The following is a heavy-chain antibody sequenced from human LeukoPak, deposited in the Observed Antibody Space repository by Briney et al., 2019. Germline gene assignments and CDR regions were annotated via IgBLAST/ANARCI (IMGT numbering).Heavy chain of an antibody. J-gene: IGHJ4*02. D-gene: IGHD4-17*01. CDR2: IKQDGSEK. V-gene: IGHV3-7*01. CDR3: ARDVESDTGDFLYFDY. CDR1: GFTFSSYW. Sequence: GGALRLSCAASGFTFSSYWMSWVRQAPGKGLEWVANIKQDGSEKYYVDSVKGRFTISRDNAKNSLYLQMNSLRAEDTAVYYCARDVESDTGDFLYFDYWGQGALVTVSS.